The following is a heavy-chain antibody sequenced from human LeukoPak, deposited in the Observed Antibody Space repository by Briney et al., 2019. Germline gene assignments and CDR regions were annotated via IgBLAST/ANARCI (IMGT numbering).Heavy chain of an antibody. J-gene: IGHJ4*02. Sequence: SETLSLTCTGSGGSISSHYWSWIRQPPGKGLEWIGYIYYSGSTNYNPSLKSRVTISVDTSKNQFSLKLSSVTAADTAVYYCARGGLGYPDYWGQGTLVTVSS. CDR1: GGSISSHY. V-gene: IGHV4-59*11. D-gene: IGHD6-13*01. CDR3: ARGGLGYPDY. CDR2: IYYSGST.